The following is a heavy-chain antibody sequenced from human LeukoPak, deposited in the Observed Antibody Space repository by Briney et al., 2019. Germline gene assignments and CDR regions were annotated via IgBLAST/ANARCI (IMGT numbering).Heavy chain of an antibody. D-gene: IGHD3-10*01. CDR1: GFTVNGNY. CDR3: ARKSDSLLVREGDC. CDR2: IYSGGTT. V-gene: IGHV3-66*01. Sequence: GGSLRLSCAASGFTVNGNYMIWVRQAPGKGLECVSVIYSGGTTWYADSVKGRFTISRDTNTLYLQMNSLRAEDTAVYYCARKSDSLLVREGDCWGQGTLVTVSS. J-gene: IGHJ4*02.